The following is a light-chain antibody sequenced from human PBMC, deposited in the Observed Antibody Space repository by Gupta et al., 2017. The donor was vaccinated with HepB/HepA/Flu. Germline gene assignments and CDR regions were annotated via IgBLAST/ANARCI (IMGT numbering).Light chain of an antibody. CDR3: QQYYGIPST. J-gene: IGKJ2*01. CDR2: LAS. CDR1: QHLLYNSKNH. Sequence: DVVMTQSPDSLTVSLGERATISCKSSQHLLYNSKNHLAWYRQKAGQSPSLLIYLASTRESGVPDRFSDSVSGTNFTLTISNVQAEDVAVYYCQQYYGIPSTFGQGTKLEIK. V-gene: IGKV4-1*01.